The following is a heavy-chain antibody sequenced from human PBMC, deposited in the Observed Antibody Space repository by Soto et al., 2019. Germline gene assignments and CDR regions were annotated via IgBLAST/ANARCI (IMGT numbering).Heavy chain of an antibody. CDR3: AGPGRGRSATQFGY. Sequence: EVQLVEAGGGLIQPGGSLRLSCVASGFSVSDHYMSWVRQAPGKGLEWIAVIYMDDTTYYADSKKGRFSLSRDDSKNTVYLHMNSQRSEDTAVCDCAGPGRGRSATQFGYWGQGSLVTVSS. D-gene: IGHD2-15*01. J-gene: IGHJ4*02. V-gene: IGHV3-53*01. CDR2: IYMDDTT. CDR1: GFSVSDHY.